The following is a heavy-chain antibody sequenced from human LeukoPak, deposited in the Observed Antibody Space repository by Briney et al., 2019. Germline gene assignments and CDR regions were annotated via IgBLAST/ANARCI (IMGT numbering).Heavy chain of an antibody. CDR1: GFTFSSYA. CDR3: AKTRPLDSSSWSHGDY. D-gene: IGHD6-13*01. Sequence: PGGPLRLSCAASGFTFSSYAMSWARQAPGKGLEWVSAISGSGDSTYYGDSVKGRFTISRDNSKNTLYLQMNSLRAEDTAVYYCAKTRPLDSSSWSHGDYWGQGTLVTVSS. CDR2: ISGSGDST. V-gene: IGHV3-23*01. J-gene: IGHJ4*02.